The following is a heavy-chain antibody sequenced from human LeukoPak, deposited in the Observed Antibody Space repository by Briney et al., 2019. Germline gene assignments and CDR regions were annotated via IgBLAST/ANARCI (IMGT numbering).Heavy chain of an antibody. CDR3: ARDNSAERWQQLAN. V-gene: IGHV3-7*04. D-gene: IGHD6-13*01. CDR1: GFTFSRYW. Sequence: PGGSLTLYCAASGFTFSRYWMSWVRQAPGKGLEYMANIKEDGSEKYYVDSVKGRFTISRDNAKNSLFLQMNSLRVEDTAVYYCARDNSAERWQQLANWGQGTLVTVSS. CDR2: IKEDGSEK. J-gene: IGHJ4*02.